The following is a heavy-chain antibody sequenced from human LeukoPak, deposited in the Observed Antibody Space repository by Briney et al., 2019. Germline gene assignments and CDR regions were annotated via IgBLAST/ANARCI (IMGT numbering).Heavy chain of an antibody. Sequence: PSETLSLTCTVSGGSISSGDYYWGWIRQPPGKGLEWIGSIYYSGSTHYNPSLKSRVTISVDTSKNQFSLKLNSVAAADTALYYCARHSSGWIYYFDYWGQGALVTVSS. D-gene: IGHD6-19*01. CDR3: ARHSSGWIYYFDY. V-gene: IGHV4-39*01. CDR2: IYYSGST. J-gene: IGHJ4*02. CDR1: GGSISSGDYY.